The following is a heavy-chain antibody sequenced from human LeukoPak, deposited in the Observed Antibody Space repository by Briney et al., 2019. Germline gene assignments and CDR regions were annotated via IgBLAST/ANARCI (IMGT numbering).Heavy chain of an antibody. J-gene: IGHJ6*02. CDR1: GGSISSYY. CDR2: IYYSGST. Sequence: SETLSLTCTLSGGSISSYYWSWIRQPPGEGLEWIGSIYYSGSTNYNPSLKSRVTISVDPSKNQLSLKLRSVTAADTAVYYCVRRLSYYFGVDVWGPGTTVSVSS. CDR3: VRRLSYYFGVDV. V-gene: IGHV4-59*08.